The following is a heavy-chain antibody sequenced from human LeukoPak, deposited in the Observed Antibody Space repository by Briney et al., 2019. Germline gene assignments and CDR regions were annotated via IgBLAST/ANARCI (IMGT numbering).Heavy chain of an antibody. Sequence: ASVKVSCKASGYTFTCYYMDWVRQAPGQGLEWMGRINPNSGGTNYAQKFQGRVTMTRDTSISTAYMELSRLRSDDTAVYYCARESINYYDSSGYFDYWGQGTLVTVSS. J-gene: IGHJ4*02. CDR3: ARESINYYDSSGYFDY. CDR2: INPNSGGT. V-gene: IGHV1-2*06. CDR1: GYTFTCYY. D-gene: IGHD3-22*01.